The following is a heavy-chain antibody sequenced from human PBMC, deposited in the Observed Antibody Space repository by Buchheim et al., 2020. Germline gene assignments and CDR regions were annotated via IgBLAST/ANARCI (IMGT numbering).Heavy chain of an antibody. CDR3: ARDKERYYYYYYGMDV. CDR2: ISYDGSNK. J-gene: IGHJ6*02. Sequence: QVQLVESGGGVVQPGRSLGLSCAASGFTFSSYAMHWVRQAPGKGLEWVAVISYDGSNKYYADSVKGRFTICRDNSKNTLYLQMNSLRAEDTAVYYCARDKERYYYYYYGMDVWGQGTT. D-gene: IGHD1-1*01. V-gene: IGHV3-30*04. CDR1: GFTFSSYA.